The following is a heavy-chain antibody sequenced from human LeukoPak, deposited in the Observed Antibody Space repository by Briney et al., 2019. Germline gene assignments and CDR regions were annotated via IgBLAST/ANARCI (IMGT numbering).Heavy chain of an antibody. D-gene: IGHD5-24*01. CDR2: IYYSGST. V-gene: IGHV4-39*07. CDR3: ARGWLEQLFDS. J-gene: IGHJ4*02. CDR1: GGSISSSSYY. Sequence: SETLSLTCTVSGGSISSSSYYWDWIRQPPGKGLEWIGSIYYSGSTNYNPSLKSRVTISVDTSKNEFSLNLNSVTAADTAVYYCARGWLEQLFDSWGQGTLVTVSS.